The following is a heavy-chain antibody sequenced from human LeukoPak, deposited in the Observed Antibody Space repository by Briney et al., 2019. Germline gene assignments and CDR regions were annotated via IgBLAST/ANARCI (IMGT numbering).Heavy chain of an antibody. D-gene: IGHD6-19*01. CDR2: ISAYNGNT. CDR3: ARVGVITAVAVDAFDI. J-gene: IGHJ3*02. Sequence: GASVKVSCKASGYTFTSYGISWVRQAPGQGLEWMGWISAYNGNTNYAQKLQGRVTITTDTSTSTAYMELRSLRSDDTAVYYCARVGVITAVAVDAFDIWGQGTMVTVSS. V-gene: IGHV1-18*01. CDR1: GYTFTSYG.